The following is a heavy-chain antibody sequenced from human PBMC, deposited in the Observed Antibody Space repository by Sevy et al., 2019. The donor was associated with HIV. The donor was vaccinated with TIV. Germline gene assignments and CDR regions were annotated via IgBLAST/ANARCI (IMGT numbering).Heavy chain of an antibody. CDR1: GFTFSDYY. D-gene: IGHD3-3*01. CDR3: ARDPTYYDFWSGYYTGWFDP. CDR2: ISSSGSTI. V-gene: IGHV3-11*01. J-gene: IGHJ5*02. Sequence: GGSLRLSCAASGFTFSDYYMSWVRQAPGKGLEWVSYISSSGSTIYYADAVKGRFTISRDNAKNSLYLQMNSLRAEDTAVYYCARDPTYYDFWSGYYTGWFDPWGQGTLVTVS.